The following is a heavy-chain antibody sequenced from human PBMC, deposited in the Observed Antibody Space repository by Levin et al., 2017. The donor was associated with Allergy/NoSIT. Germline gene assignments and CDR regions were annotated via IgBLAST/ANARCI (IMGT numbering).Heavy chain of an antibody. CDR3: ARGGHGWFDP. J-gene: IGHJ5*02. V-gene: IGHV4-34*01. CDR2: INHSGST. Sequence: SETLSLTCAVYGGSFSGYYWSWIRQPPGKGLEWIGEINHSGSTNYNPSLKSRVTISVDTSKNQFSLKLSSVTAADTAVYYCARGGHGWFDPWGQGTLVTVSS. CDR1: GGSFSGYY.